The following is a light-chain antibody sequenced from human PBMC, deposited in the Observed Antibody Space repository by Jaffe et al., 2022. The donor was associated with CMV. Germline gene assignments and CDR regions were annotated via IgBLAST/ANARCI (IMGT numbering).Light chain of an antibody. Sequence: SYELTQPPSMSVSPGQTATITCSGDKLGDKLISWYQQRPGQSPVLVIYQGTKRPSTIPERISGSSSGNTATLTISGTQALDEADYYCQAWDNDALIFGGGTKLTVL. CDR2: QGT. J-gene: IGLJ2*01. CDR1: KLGDKL. CDR3: QAWDNDALI. V-gene: IGLV3-1*01.